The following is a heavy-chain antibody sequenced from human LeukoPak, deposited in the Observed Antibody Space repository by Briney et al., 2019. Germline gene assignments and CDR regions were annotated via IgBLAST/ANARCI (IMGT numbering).Heavy chain of an antibody. CDR2: ISSSSSYI. CDR3: ASLSSSWPTA. V-gene: IGHV3-21*01. Sequence: GGSLRLSCAASGFTFSSYSMNWVRQAPGKGLEWVSSISSSSSYIYFADSVKGRFTISRDNAKNSLYLQMNSLRAEDTAVYYCASLSSSWPTAWGQGTLVTVSS. J-gene: IGHJ5*02. CDR1: GFTFSSYS. D-gene: IGHD6-13*01.